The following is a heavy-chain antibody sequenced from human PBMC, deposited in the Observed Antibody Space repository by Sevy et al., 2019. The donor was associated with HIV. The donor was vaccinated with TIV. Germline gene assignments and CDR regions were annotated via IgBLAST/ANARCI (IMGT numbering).Heavy chain of an antibody. CDR2: ISWNSRNI. D-gene: IGHD2-21*01. Sequence: GGSLRLSCAASGFPFNDHAMHWVRQVPGKGLEWVSGISWNSRNIGYADSVKGRFTISRENTRHLVYLEMHSLRPEDTALYYCAKDINRGCDGVKSYSYYDYFYGLAVWGQGTTATASS. CDR3: AKDINRGCDGVKSYSYYDYFYGLAV. CDR1: GFPFNDHA. V-gene: IGHV3-9*01. J-gene: IGHJ6*02.